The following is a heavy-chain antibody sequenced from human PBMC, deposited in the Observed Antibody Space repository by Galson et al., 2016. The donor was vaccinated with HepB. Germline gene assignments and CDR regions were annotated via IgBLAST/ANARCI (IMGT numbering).Heavy chain of an antibody. J-gene: IGHJ3*02. CDR2: IIPIFGTV. CDR1: GGTFSSYG. D-gene: IGHD3-10*02. Sequence: SVKVSCKASGGTFSSYGISWVRQAPGQGLEWMGGIIPIFGTVDYAQKFQGRVTIAADASTSTAYMHLSSLRFEDTAVYYCARAGYYDRTYIFDTWGQGTMVTVSS. V-gene: IGHV1-69*13. CDR3: ARAGYYDRTYIFDT.